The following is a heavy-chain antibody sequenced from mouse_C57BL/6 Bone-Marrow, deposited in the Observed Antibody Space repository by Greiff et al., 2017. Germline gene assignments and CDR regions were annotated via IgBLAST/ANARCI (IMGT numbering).Heavy chain of an antibody. Sequence: VQLQQSGPELVKPGASVKLPCKASGYTFTDYNMDWVKQSPGKSLEWIGDINPNNGGTIYNQKFKGKATLTVDKSSSTAYMELGSLTSEDTAVEYCAKEGLGGGFDYWGQGTTLTVSS. V-gene: IGHV1-18*01. D-gene: IGHD4-1*01. J-gene: IGHJ2*01. CDR1: GYTFTDYN. CDR2: INPNNGGT. CDR3: AKEGLGGGFDY.